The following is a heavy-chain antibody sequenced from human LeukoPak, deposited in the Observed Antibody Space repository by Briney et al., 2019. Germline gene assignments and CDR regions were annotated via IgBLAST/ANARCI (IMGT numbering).Heavy chain of an antibody. CDR1: GVSISSSSYY. D-gene: IGHD3-9*01. V-gene: IGHV4-39*01. J-gene: IGHJ4*02. Sequence: SETLSLTCTVSGVSISSSSYYWGWIRQPPGKGLEWIGSIYYSGSTYYNPSLKSRVTISVDTSKNQFSLKLSSVTAADTAVYYCARRLGQIDYWGQGTLVTVSS. CDR2: IYYSGST. CDR3: ARRLGQIDY.